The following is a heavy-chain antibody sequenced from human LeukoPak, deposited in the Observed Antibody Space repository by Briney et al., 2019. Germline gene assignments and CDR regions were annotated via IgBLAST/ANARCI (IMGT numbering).Heavy chain of an antibody. Sequence: GGSLRLSCAASGFTFSSYAMSWVRQAPGKGLEWVSVIYSGGSTYYADSVKARFTISRDNSKNTLYLQMNSLRAEDTAVYYCARTIAAAGISWFDPWGQGTLVTVSS. CDR2: IYSGGST. V-gene: IGHV3-23*03. D-gene: IGHD6-13*01. J-gene: IGHJ5*02. CDR3: ARTIAAAGISWFDP. CDR1: GFTFSSYA.